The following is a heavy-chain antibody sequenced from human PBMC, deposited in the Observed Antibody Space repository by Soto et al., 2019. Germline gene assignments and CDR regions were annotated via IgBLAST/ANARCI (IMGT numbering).Heavy chain of an antibody. CDR2: IYYSGSS. V-gene: IGHV4-30-4*01. D-gene: IGHD5-12*01. CDR1: GGSISNADYY. J-gene: IGHJ6*01. Sequence: QVQLQESGPGLVKPSQTLSLTCTVSGGSISNADYYWSWVRQPPGKALEWIGYIYYSGSSCFNPSLKSRVTMSKDTSKNQFSLRLTSVTAADTAVYYCARAIVVTVGGMDVWGRGTTVTVSS. CDR3: ARAIVVTVGGMDV.